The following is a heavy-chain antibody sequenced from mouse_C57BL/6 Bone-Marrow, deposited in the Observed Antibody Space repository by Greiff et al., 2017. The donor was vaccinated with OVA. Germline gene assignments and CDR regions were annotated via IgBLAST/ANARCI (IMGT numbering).Heavy chain of an antibody. CDR2: ISDGGSYT. CDR3: AREQRQGRPLDY. D-gene: IGHD3-1*01. CDR1: GFTFSSYA. Sequence: EVKVVESGGGLVKPGGSLKLSCAASGFTFSSYAMSWVRQTPEKRLEWVATISDGGSYTYYPDNVKGRFTISRDNAKNNLYLQMNHLKSEDTAMYYCAREQRQGRPLDYWGQGTTLTVSS. J-gene: IGHJ2*01. V-gene: IGHV5-4*01.